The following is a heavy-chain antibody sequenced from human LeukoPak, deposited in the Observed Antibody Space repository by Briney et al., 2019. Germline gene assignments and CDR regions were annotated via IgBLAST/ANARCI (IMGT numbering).Heavy chain of an antibody. V-gene: IGHV4-34*01. CDR3: ARGLVVVVAATRGMDV. CDR2: INHSGST. CDR1: GGSFSGYY. D-gene: IGHD2-15*01. Sequence: SETLSLTCAVYGGSFSGYYWTWIRQPPGKGLEWIGEINHSGSTSYNPSLKSRVTISVGTSKNQFSLKLSSVTAADTGVYYCARGLVVVVAATRGMDVWGQGTTVTVSS. J-gene: IGHJ6*02.